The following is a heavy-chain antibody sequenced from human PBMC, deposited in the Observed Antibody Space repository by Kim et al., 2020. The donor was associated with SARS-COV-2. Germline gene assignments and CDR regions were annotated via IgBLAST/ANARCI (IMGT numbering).Heavy chain of an antibody. J-gene: IGHJ3*01. CDR2: IYYASTT. CDR3: ARDRRYHDGSGTYPAAFDF. V-gene: IGHV4-30-4*01. Sequence: SETLSLTCSVSGGSVNSGDYYWSWVRQPPGKGLEWIGNIYYASTTSYNPSLQGRVSISADTSKDQFSLTLTSVTGADTAVYFCARDRRYHDGSGTYPAAFDFWGHGTMVTVSS. CDR1: GGSVNSGDYY. D-gene: IGHD3-3*01.